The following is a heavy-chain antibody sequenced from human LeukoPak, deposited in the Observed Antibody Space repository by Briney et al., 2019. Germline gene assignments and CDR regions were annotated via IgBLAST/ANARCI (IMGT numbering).Heavy chain of an antibody. CDR3: AREAAWGNWYFDL. Sequence: GGSLRLSCAASGFTFSSYAMHWVRQVPGKGLEWVAVIGDTGRAKYYADSVEGRFTASRDNSKNTLYLEMNSLRYDDAALYYCAREAAWGNWYFDLWGRGTLVT. CDR2: IGDTGRAK. V-gene: IGHV3-30-3*01. D-gene: IGHD3-16*01. J-gene: IGHJ2*01. CDR1: GFTFSSYA.